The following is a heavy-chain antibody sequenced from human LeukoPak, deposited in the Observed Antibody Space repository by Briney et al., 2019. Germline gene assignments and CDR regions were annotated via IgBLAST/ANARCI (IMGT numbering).Heavy chain of an antibody. CDR2: IIPIFGTA. Sequence: ASVKVSCKASGGTFSSYAISWVRQAPGQGLEWMGGIIPIFGTANYAQKFQGRVTITADTSTSTAYMELRSLRSDDTAVYYCARDSGQGYYDSSGYYYVYWGQGTLVTVSS. V-gene: IGHV1-69*06. CDR1: GGTFSSYA. CDR3: ARDSGQGYYDSSGYYYVY. J-gene: IGHJ4*02. D-gene: IGHD3-22*01.